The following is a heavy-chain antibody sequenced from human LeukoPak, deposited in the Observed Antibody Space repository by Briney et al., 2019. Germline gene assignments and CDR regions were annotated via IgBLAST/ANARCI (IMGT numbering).Heavy chain of an antibody. CDR2: IYYSGST. CDR3: ARSFDWKGWFDP. D-gene: IGHD1-1*01. Sequence: SETLSLTCTVSGGSISSYYWSWIRQPPGKGLEWIGYIYYSGSTNYNPSLKSRVTISVDTSKNQFSLKLSSVTAADTAVYYCARSFDWKGWFDPWGQGTLVTVSS. V-gene: IGHV4-59*01. J-gene: IGHJ5*02. CDR1: GGSISSYY.